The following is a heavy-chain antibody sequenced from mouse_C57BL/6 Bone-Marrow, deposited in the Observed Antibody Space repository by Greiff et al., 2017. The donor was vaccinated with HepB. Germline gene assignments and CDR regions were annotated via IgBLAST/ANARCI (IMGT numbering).Heavy chain of an antibody. D-gene: IGHD1-1*01. CDR2: IWSGGST. Sequence: VQLQQSGPGLVQPPQSLSITCTVSGFSLTSYGVHWVRQSPGKGLEWLGVIWSGGSTDYNAAFISRLSISKDNSKSQVFFKMNSLQADDTAIYYCARNHYYYGSSSFAYWGQGTLVTVSA. J-gene: IGHJ3*01. CDR1: GFSLTSYG. V-gene: IGHV2-2*01. CDR3: ARNHYYYGSSSFAY.